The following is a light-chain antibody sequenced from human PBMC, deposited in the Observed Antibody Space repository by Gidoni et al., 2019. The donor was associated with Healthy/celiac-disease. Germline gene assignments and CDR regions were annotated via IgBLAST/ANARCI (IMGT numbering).Light chain of an antibody. CDR3: QQRSNWPPWT. Sequence: EIVLTQSPATLSLSPGERATLACRASQSVSSYLAWYQQQPGQAPRLLIYDASNRATGLPARFSGSRCGTDFSLTISSLEHEDCAVYYCQQRSNWPPWTFGQGTKVEIK. CDR1: QSVSSY. V-gene: IGKV3-11*01. J-gene: IGKJ1*01. CDR2: DAS.